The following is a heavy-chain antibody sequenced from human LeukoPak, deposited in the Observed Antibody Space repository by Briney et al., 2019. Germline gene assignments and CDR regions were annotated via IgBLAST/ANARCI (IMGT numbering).Heavy chain of an antibody. D-gene: IGHD3-22*01. Sequence: AGGSLRLSCAASGFTFSSYGMHWVRQAPGKGLEWVAFIRYDGSNKYYADSVKGRFTISRDNSKNTLYLQMNSLRAEDTAVYYCAKPNPTYYYDSSGYQDGYWGQGTLVTVSS. CDR2: IRYDGSNK. CDR3: AKPNPTYYYDSSGYQDGY. CDR1: GFTFSSYG. J-gene: IGHJ4*02. V-gene: IGHV3-30*02.